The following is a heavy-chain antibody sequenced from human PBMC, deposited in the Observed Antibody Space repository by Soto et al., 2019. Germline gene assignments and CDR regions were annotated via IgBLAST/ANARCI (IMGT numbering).Heavy chain of an antibody. CDR1: GYSFTSLD. V-gene: IGHV1-8*01. CDR3: ARESVGLRYFDWLQYYYGMDV. D-gene: IGHD3-9*01. Sequence: ASVKVSCKASGYSFTSLDINWVRQTAGQGLEWMGWMQPSTGRTGYAQKFQGRVTMTRDTSINTAYMELRSLRSDDTAVYYCARESVGLRYFDWLQYYYGMDVWGQGTTVTVSS. J-gene: IGHJ6*02. CDR2: MQPSTGRT.